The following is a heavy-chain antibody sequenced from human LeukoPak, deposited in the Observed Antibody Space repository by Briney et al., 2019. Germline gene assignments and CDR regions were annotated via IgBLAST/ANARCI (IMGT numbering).Heavy chain of an antibody. CDR1: GGSIKSYY. D-gene: IGHD1-26*01. CDR2: IYTSGST. J-gene: IGHJ4*02. CDR3: ARAGYTSNYYSLDY. V-gene: IGHV4-4*07. Sequence: SETLSLTCTVSGGSIKSYYWGWIRQPAGKGMEWIGRIYTSGSTNYNPSLKSRVTISVDTSKNQFSLNLTSVTAADTAMYYCARAGYTSNYYSLDYWGQGTLVTVSS.